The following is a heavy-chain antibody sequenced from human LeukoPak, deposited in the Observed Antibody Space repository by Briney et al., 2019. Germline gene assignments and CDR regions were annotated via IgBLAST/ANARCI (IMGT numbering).Heavy chain of an antibody. J-gene: IGHJ4*02. CDR2: IIPIFGTA. Sequence: SMKVSFKASGGTFSSYAISWVRQAPGQGLEWMGGIIPIFGTANYAQKFQGRVTITADKSTSTAYMELSSLRSEDTAVYYCARGKNWNDLTFDYWGQGTLVTVSS. D-gene: IGHD1-1*01. V-gene: IGHV1-69*06. CDR3: ARGKNWNDLTFDY. CDR1: GGTFSSYA.